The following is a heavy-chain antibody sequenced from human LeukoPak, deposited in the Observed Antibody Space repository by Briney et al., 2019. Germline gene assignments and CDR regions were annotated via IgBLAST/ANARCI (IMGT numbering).Heavy chain of an antibody. CDR1: GYTFTSYD. Sequence: ASVKVSCKASGYTFTSYDINWVRQATGQGLEWMGWMNPNSGNTGYAQKFQGRVTMTRNTSISTAYMELSSLRSEDTAVYYCARSPVLRFLEWKRRRYYYMDVWGKGTTVTVSS. CDR2: MNPNSGNT. J-gene: IGHJ6*03. CDR3: ARSPVLRFLEWKRRRYYYMDV. D-gene: IGHD3-3*01. V-gene: IGHV1-8*01.